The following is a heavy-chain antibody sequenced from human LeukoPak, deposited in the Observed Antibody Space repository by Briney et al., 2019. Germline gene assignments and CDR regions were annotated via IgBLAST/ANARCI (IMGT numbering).Heavy chain of an antibody. D-gene: IGHD4-23*01. J-gene: IGHJ4*02. Sequence: GGSLRLSCAASGFTFSSYSMNWVRQAPGKGLEWVSSISSSSSYIYYADSVKGRFTISRDNAKNSLYLQMNSLRGEDTAVYYCARSTSDYYGGNPDCGYWGQGTLVTVSS. CDR2: ISSSSSYI. CDR3: ARSTSDYYGGNPDCGY. V-gene: IGHV3-21*01. CDR1: GFTFSSYS.